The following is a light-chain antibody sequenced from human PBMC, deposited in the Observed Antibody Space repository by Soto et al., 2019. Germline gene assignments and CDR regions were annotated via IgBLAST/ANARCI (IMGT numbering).Light chain of an antibody. V-gene: IGKV4-1*01. CDR3: QQYYSTPWT. CDR2: WAS. Sequence: DIVMTQSPESLAVSLGERATINCKSRQSVLYSSNNKNYLAWYQQKPGQPPKLLIYWASTRESGDPDRFSGSGSGTDFTLTISSLQAEDVAVYYCQQYYSTPWTLGQGTKVDIK. CDR1: QSVLYSSNNKNY. J-gene: IGKJ1*01.